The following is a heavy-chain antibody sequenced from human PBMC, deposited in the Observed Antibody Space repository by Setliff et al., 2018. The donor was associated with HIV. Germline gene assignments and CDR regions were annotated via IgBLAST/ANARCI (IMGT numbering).Heavy chain of an antibody. CDR2: MNYSGST. D-gene: IGHD3-22*01. V-gene: IGHV4-34*01. J-gene: IGHJ4*02. CDR1: RASFSSYY. Sequence: PSKTLSLTCAVYRASFSSYYWSWIRQSPGKGLEWIAEMNYSGSTNYNPSLKSRVTMSVDTSKNQFSLNVTSVNAADTAVYYCARGRYYDGSALPLDYWGQGSLVTVSS. CDR3: ARGRYYDGSALPLDY.